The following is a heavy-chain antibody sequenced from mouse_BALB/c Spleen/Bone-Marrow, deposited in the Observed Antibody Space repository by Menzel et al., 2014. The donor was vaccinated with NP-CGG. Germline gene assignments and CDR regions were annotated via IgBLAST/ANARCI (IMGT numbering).Heavy chain of an antibody. V-gene: IGHV5-12-2*01. CDR1: GFTFSSYT. Sequence: EVKLAESGGGLVQPGGPLKLPCAASGFTFSSYTMSWVRQTPEKRLEWVAYISNGGGSTYYPDTVKGRFTISRDNAKNTLYLQMSSLKSEDTAMYYCARHVGNPYAMDYWGQGTSVTVSS. D-gene: IGHD3-1*01. CDR3: ARHVGNPYAMDY. J-gene: IGHJ4*01. CDR2: ISNGGGST.